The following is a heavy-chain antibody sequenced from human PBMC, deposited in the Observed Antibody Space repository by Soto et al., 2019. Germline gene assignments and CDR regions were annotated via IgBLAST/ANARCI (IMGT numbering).Heavy chain of an antibody. V-gene: IGHV3-23*01. J-gene: IGHJ4*02. CDR1: GFTFSRYA. CDR2: IVSGGST. Sequence: LRLSCAAYGFTFSRYAMSWVRLAPGEGLERLSVIVSGGSTLYADSVTGRFTVSSDVSNNTVYLHMCCLRAEDTAVYFCATDSPNVGIGYFDSWGLGTLVTVSS. D-gene: IGHD2-15*01. CDR3: ATDSPNVGIGYFDS.